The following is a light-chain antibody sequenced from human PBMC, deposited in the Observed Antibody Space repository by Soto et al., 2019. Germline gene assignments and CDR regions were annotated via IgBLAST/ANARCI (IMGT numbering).Light chain of an antibody. Sequence: QSALTQPPSVSGAPGQRVTISCTGNSSNLGAGYDVHWYQQLPGAAPKLVIFGNRNRPSGVPERFSGSKSGTSASLAITGLQAEDEADYYCHAYHYSLTASVFGGGTKLTVL. CDR3: HAYHYSLTASV. J-gene: IGLJ3*02. CDR1: SSNLGAGYD. V-gene: IGLV1-40*01. CDR2: GNR.